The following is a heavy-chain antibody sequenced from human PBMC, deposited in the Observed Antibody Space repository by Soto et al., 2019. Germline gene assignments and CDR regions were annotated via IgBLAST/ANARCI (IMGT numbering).Heavy chain of an antibody. J-gene: IGHJ5*02. V-gene: IGHV3-66*01. CDR1: GFTVSSNY. D-gene: IGHD1-1*01. CDR3: ARNWSRFDP. Sequence: EVQLVESGGGLIQPGGSLRLSCAASGFTVSSNYMTWDRQAPGKGLEWVSVIYSGGSTYYADSVKGRFIISRDNSKNMVYLQMNSLRADDTALYYCARNWSRFDPWGQGTLVTVSS. CDR2: IYSGGST.